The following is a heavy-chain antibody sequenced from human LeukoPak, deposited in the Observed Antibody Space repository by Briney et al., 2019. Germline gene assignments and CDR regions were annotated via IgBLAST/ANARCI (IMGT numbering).Heavy chain of an antibody. CDR1: GGSFSGYY. Sequence: SETLSLTCAVYGGSFSGYYWSWIRQPPGKGLEWIGEINHSGSTNYNPSLKSRVTISVDTSKNQFSLKLSSVTAADTAVYYCARGGVGALDHWGQGTLVTVSS. D-gene: IGHD1-26*01. V-gene: IGHV4-34*01. CDR3: ARGGVGALDH. J-gene: IGHJ4*02. CDR2: INHSGST.